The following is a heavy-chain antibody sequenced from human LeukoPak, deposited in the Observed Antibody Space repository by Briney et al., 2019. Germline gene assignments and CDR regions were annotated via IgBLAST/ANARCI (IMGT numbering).Heavy chain of an antibody. CDR1: GGSISNYY. CDR3: ARGQCSSSSCYNYYYMDV. D-gene: IGHD2-2*02. V-gene: IGHV4-59*01. Sequence: PSETLSLTCTVSGGSISNYYWTWIRQPPGKGLEWIGHIYYSGSTNYNPSLKSRVTISVDTSKNQFSLKLNSVTAADTAVYYCARGQCSSSSCYNYYYMDVWGKGTTVTVSS. CDR2: IYYSGST. J-gene: IGHJ6*03.